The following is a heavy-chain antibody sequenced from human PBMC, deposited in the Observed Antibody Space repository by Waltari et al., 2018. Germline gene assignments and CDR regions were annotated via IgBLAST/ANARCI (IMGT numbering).Heavy chain of an antibody. J-gene: IGHJ4*02. D-gene: IGHD3-22*01. CDR1: GFSFSDSA. Sequence: EVQLVESGGGLVQPGGSLKLSCAASGFSFSDSAMHWVRQAPGKGLEWVGRIRSKDNSYATAYAESVKGRFTISRDDSKNTAYLQMNSLKTEDTALYYCTRPAYYYDSSFGWGQGTLVTVSS. V-gene: IGHV3-73*01. CDR2: IRSKDNSYAT. CDR3: TRPAYYYDSSFG.